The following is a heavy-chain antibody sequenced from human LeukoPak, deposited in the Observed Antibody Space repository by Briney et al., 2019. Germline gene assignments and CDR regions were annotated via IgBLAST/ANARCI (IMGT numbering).Heavy chain of an antibody. J-gene: IGHJ3*01. D-gene: IGHD2-2*01. Sequence: PGESLRISCKGSGYSFTNYWIGGVRQMPGKGLEWMGIIYPGDSDIRNSPSFQGQVTISADKSISTVYLQWSSLKASDTAMYYCARDGPVPATADAFDFWGQGTMVTVSS. CDR3: ARDGPVPATADAFDF. V-gene: IGHV5-51*01. CDR2: IYPGDSDI. CDR1: GYSFTNYW.